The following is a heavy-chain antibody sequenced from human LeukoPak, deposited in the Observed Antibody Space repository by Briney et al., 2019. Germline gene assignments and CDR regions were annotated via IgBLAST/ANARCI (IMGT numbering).Heavy chain of an antibody. CDR2: ISNSGGYT. J-gene: IGHJ4*02. CDR3: ARDWDYVWGSFRPYYLDY. D-gene: IGHD3-16*02. Sequence: GGSLRLSCAASGFTFSDYAMSWVRQAPGKGLEWVSTISNSGGYTFFADSVKGRFTISRDNSKNTVYLQMNSLRAEDTAVYYCARDWDYVWGSFRPYYLDYWGQGTLVTVSS. CDR1: GFTFSDYA. V-gene: IGHV3-23*01.